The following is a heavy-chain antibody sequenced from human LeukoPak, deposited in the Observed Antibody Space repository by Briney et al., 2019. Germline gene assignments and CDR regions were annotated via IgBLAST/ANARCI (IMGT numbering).Heavy chain of an antibody. CDR2: IYHSGST. Sequence: SETLSLTCTVSGGSISSSSYYWGWIRQPPGKGLEWIGSIYHSGSTYYNPSLKSRVTISVDTSKNQFSLKLSSVTAADTAVYYCASPLRFLEWLPHYWGQGTLVTVSS. CDR1: GGSISSSSYY. D-gene: IGHD3-3*01. V-gene: IGHV4-39*01. J-gene: IGHJ4*02. CDR3: ASPLRFLEWLPHY.